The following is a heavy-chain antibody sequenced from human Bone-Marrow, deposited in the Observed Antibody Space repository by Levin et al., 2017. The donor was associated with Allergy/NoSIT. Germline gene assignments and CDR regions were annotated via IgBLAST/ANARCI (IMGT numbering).Heavy chain of an antibody. V-gene: IGHV3-33*01. CDR1: GFTFSSYG. CDR3: ARSRAMVDGMDV. CDR2: IWYDGSNK. D-gene: IGHD5-18*01. Sequence: GESLKISCAASGFTFSSYGMHWVRQAPGKGLEWVAVIWYDGSNKYYADSVKGRFTISRDNSKNTLYLQMNSLRAEDTAVYYCARSRAMVDGMDVWGQGTTVTVSS. J-gene: IGHJ6*02.